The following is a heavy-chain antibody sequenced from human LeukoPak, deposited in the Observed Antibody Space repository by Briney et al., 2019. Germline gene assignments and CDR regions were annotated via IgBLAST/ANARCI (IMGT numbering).Heavy chain of an antibody. V-gene: IGHV3-23*01. CDR1: GFTFSSYG. D-gene: IGHD6-13*01. CDR2: ISGSGGST. J-gene: IGHJ4*02. CDR3: AKEGGIAAADITAPLDY. Sequence: PGGTLRLSCAASGFTFSSYGMSWVRQAPGKGLEWVSAISGSGGSTYYADSLKGLFTISRDNSKNTLYLQMNSLRAEDTAAYYCAKEGGIAAADITAPLDYWGQGTLVTVSS.